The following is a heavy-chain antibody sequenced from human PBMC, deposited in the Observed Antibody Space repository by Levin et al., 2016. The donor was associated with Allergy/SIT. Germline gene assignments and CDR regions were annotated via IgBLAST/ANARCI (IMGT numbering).Heavy chain of an antibody. D-gene: IGHD5-24*01. Sequence: SVKVSCKASGGTFSSYAISWVRQAPGQGLEWMGGIIPIFGTANYAQKFQGRVTITADESTSTAYMELSSLRSEDTAVYYCARDHGYTYYYYGMDVWGQGTTVTVSS. V-gene: IGHV1-69*13. CDR1: GGTFSSYA. CDR2: IIPIFGTA. CDR3: ARDHGYTYYYYGMDV. J-gene: IGHJ6*02.